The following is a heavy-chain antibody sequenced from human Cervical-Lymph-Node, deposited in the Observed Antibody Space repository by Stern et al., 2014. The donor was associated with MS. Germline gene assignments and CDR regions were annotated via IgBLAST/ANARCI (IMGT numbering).Heavy chain of an antibody. CDR2: FVPEDGEK. CDR3: ATDRDDFRSGYSAPTKGYGLDV. Sequence: QLVQSGAEVKKPGASVKVSCKVSGYTLPDLSMHWVRKAPGKGLEWLGGFVPEDGEKIYAQKFQGRVTMTEDTSTDTAYMELSSLRSEDTAVYYCATDRDDFRSGYSAPTKGYGLDVWGQGTTVTVTS. V-gene: IGHV1-24*01. D-gene: IGHD3-3*01. CDR1: GYTLPDLS. J-gene: IGHJ6*02.